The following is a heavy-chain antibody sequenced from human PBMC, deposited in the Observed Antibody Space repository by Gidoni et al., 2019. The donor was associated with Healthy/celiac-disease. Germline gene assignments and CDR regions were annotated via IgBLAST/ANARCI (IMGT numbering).Heavy chain of an antibody. CDR2: IYSGGST. V-gene: IGHV3-53*02. Sequence: EVQLVETGGGLIKPGGSLRLSCAASGFTVSSKYMSWVRQAPGKGLEWVSVIYSGGSTYYADSVKGRFTISRDNSKNTLYLQMNSLRAEDTAVYYCARVGYSGYDLVGPFDYWGQGTLVTVSS. CDR1: GFTVSSKY. CDR3: ARVGYSGYDLVGPFDY. J-gene: IGHJ4*02. D-gene: IGHD5-12*01.